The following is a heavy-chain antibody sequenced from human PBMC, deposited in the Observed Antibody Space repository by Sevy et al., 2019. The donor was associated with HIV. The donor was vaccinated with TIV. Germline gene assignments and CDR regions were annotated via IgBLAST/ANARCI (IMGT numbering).Heavy chain of an antibody. D-gene: IGHD3-9*01. Sequence: GGSLRLSCAASGFTFSSYAMSWVRQAPGKGLEWVSAISGSGGSTYYADSVKGRFTISRDNSKNTLYLQMNSLRAEDTAVYYCAKAPNLRYFDRTRGIDYWGQGTLVTVSS. CDR2: ISGSGGST. CDR3: AKAPNLRYFDRTRGIDY. CDR1: GFTFSSYA. V-gene: IGHV3-23*01. J-gene: IGHJ4*02.